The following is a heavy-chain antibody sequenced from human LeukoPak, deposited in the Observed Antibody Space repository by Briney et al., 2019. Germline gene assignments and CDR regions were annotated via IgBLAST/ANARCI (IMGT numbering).Heavy chain of an antibody. CDR1: GGSFSSGSYY. CDR2: IYYSGST. V-gene: IGHV4-61*01. CDR3: ATYADSSGYRFDY. Sequence: SETLSLTCTVSGGSFSSGSYYWSWIRQPPGKGLEWIGYIYYSGSTHYNPSLKSRVSMSLDKSKNQFSLSLNSVTAADAAVYYCATYADSSGYRFDYWGPGTLVTVSS. D-gene: IGHD3-22*01. J-gene: IGHJ4*02.